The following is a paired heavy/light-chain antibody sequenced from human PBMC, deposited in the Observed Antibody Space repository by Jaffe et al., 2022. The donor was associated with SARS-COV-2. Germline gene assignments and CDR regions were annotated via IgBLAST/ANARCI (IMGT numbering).Heavy chain of an antibody. CDR1: GGSISSSDYY. J-gene: IGHJ5*01. V-gene: IGHV4-39*01. CDR3: ARQSNGWFDS. CDR2: IFYSGST. Sequence: QVHLQESGPGLVKPSETLSLTCTVSGGSISSSDYYWAWIRQPPGKGLEWIGTIFYSGSTYYMPSLMSRVTISVDTSKNQFSLKLTSMTAADTAMYYCARQSNGWFDSWGQGTLVTVSS. D-gene: IGHD2-8*01.
Light chain of an antibody. CDR3: QQRGAWLT. CDR1: QSVSSF. V-gene: IGKV3-11*01. CDR2: DAS. J-gene: IGKJ4*01. Sequence: EIVLTQSPVTLSLSPGERATLSCRASQSVSSFLAWYQQKPGQAPRLLIYDASKRATGIPARFSGSGSGTDFTLTISSLETEDFAVYYCQQRGAWLTFGGGTKVEIK.